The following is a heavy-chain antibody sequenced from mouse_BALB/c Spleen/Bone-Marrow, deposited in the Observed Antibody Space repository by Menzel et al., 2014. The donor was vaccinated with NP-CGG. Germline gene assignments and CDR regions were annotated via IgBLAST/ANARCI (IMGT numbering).Heavy chain of an antibody. CDR1: GYTFTSYS. CDR2: FYPGNGDT. Sequence: QVQLKQSGAELVKHGASVKMSCKASGYTFTSYSMHWVKQTPGQGLEWIGTFYPGNGDTSYNQKFKGKATLTADTFSSTAYMQLSSLTSEDSAVYYCARGLLITYWGQGTLVTASA. J-gene: IGHJ3*01. V-gene: IGHV1-12*01. CDR3: ARGLLITY.